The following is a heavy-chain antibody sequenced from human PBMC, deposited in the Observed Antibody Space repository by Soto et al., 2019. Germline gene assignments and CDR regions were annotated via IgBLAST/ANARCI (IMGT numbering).Heavy chain of an antibody. Sequence: ASVKVSCKASGYTFTRYTMNWVRQAPGQRLEWMGWLNPDNGNTKSSQKFQDRVIITRDTSASTAYVDLSSLRSEDTAVYYCARGIATGQLEPWGQGTLVTVSS. J-gene: IGHJ5*02. CDR2: LNPDNGNT. CDR1: GYTFTRYT. V-gene: IGHV1-3*01. CDR3: ARGIATGQLEP. D-gene: IGHD2-15*01.